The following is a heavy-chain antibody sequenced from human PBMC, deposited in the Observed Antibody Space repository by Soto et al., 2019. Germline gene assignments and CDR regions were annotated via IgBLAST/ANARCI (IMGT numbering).Heavy chain of an antibody. CDR3: ARFMVRGFSAFDI. CDR1: GGSISSGGYY. Sequence: QVQLQESGPGLVKPSQTLSLTCTVSGGSISSGGYYWSWIRQHPGKGLELIGYIYYSVSTYYNPSLKSRVTISVDTSKNKFSLKLSSVTAADTAVYYCARFMVRGFSAFDIWGQGTMVTVSS. D-gene: IGHD3-10*01. V-gene: IGHV4-31*03. CDR2: IYYSVST. J-gene: IGHJ3*02.